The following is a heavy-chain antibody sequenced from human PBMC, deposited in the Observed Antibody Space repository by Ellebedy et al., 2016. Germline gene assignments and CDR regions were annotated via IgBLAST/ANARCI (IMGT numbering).Heavy chain of an antibody. CDR2: LSGSGPKT. D-gene: IGHD2-21*01. Sequence: GGSLRLXXAASGFTFKTYAMSWVRQAPGEGLEWVSTLSGSGPKTYYADSVQGRFTISRDNSKNTLYLQMNSLRAEDTAVYYCAKHETDGDYYFDLWGRGTLVTVSS. CDR1: GFTFKTYA. CDR3: AKHETDGDYYFDL. V-gene: IGHV3-23*01. J-gene: IGHJ2*01.